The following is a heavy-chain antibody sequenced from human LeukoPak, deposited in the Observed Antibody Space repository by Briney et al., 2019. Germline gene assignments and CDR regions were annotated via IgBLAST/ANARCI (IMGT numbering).Heavy chain of an antibody. V-gene: IGHV3-48*03. Sequence: GGSLRLSCTVSGITFRNYEMHWVRQAPGKGLEWVSYISTSGNYIYYADSVKGRFTISRDNTKNSLYLQMNSLRAEDTAVYYCAIQIAVSGRFDFWGQGTLVTVSS. CDR3: AIQIAVSGRFDF. D-gene: IGHD6-19*01. J-gene: IGHJ4*02. CDR2: ISTSGNYI. CDR1: GITFRNYE.